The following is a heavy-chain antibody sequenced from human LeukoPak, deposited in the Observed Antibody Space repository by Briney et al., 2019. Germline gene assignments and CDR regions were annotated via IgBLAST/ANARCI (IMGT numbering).Heavy chain of an antibody. CDR3: RTRGWFGEIAFDY. D-gene: IGHD3-10*01. V-gene: IGHV3-23*01. Sequence: GGSLRLSCAASGITFSGYDMNWVRQAPGKGLEWVSTLSGSGGSASYANSVRGRFTISRDNSKNTLYLQMNSLRAEDTAVYYCRTRGWFGEIAFDYWGQGTLVTVSS. CDR1: GITFSGYD. CDR2: LSGSGGSA. J-gene: IGHJ4*02.